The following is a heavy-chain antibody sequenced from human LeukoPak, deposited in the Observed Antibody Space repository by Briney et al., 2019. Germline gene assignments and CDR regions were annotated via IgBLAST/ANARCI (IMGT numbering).Heavy chain of an antibody. CDR3: ARGGGSTWTQRGYFHP. J-gene: IGHJ1*01. V-gene: IGHV1-8*01. CDR2: MNPNSGNT. Sequence: GASVKVSCKASGYTLTSYDINWVRQATGQGLEWMGWMNPNSGNTAYAQKFQGRVTMTRNTSISTAYMELNSLRSDDTAVFYCARGGGSTWTQRGYFHPWGQGTLVTVSS. CDR1: GYTLTSYD. D-gene: IGHD6-13*01.